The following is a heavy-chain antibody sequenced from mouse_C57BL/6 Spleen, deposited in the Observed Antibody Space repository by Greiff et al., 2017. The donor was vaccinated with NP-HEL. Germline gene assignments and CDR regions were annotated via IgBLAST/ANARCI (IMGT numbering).Heavy chain of an antibody. Sequence: VQLQQPGAELVRPGTSVKLSCKASGYTFTSYWMHWVKQRPGQGLEWIGVIDPSDSYTNYNQKFKGKATLTVDTSSSTAYMQLSSLTSEDSAVYYCATLGAWFAYWGQGTLVTVSA. CDR3: ATLGAWFAY. J-gene: IGHJ3*01. CDR1: GYTFTSYW. CDR2: IDPSDSYT. V-gene: IGHV1-59*01.